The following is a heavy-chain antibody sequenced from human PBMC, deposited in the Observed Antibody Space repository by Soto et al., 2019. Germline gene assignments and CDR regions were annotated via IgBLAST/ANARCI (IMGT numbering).Heavy chain of an antibody. Sequence: QVQLQPWGAGLLKPSATRSLNGGGYGVSCSGDHWSLIRKTPGKGLEWIGQINPTGLVNYNPSIKSRVTLLVDTPKKQLLLMLRFVTAAATAVYYCARPLMRFDQIFAFDTWGPGT. D-gene: IGHD3-10*01. CDR2: INPTGLV. J-gene: IGHJ3*02. CDR3: ARPLMRFDQIFAFDT. V-gene: IGHV4-34*02. CDR1: GVSCSGDH.